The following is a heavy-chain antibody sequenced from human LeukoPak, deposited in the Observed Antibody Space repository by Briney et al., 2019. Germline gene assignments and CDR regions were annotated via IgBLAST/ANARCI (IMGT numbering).Heavy chain of an antibody. Sequence: GGSLRLSCAASGFTFSSYSMNWVRQAPGKGLEWVSSISSSSSTIYYADSVKGRFTISRDNAKNSLYLQMNSLRDEDTAVYYCASTAPYNWNDPYFDYWGQGTLVTVSS. CDR3: ASTAPYNWNDPYFDY. V-gene: IGHV3-48*02. CDR2: ISSSSSTI. CDR1: GFTFSSYS. J-gene: IGHJ4*02. D-gene: IGHD1-20*01.